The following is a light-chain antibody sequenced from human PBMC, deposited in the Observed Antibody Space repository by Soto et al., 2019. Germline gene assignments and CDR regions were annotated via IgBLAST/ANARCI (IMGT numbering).Light chain of an antibody. V-gene: IGLV2-23*02. J-gene: IGLJ1*01. Sequence: QSVLTQPASVSGCPGQSITSSCTGTSSDFGNYNLVSWYQQHPGKVPKLILFEVNKRPSGVSGRFSGSKSGNTASLTISGLQAEDEADYYCCSFTSSNTHVFGTGTKVTVL. CDR1: SSDFGNYNL. CDR3: CSFTSSNTHV. CDR2: EVN.